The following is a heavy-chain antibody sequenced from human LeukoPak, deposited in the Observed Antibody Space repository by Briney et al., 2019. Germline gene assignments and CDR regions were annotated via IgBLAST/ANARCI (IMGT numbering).Heavy chain of an antibody. Sequence: SETLSLTCIVSGASISSYYWSWIRQPPGKGLEWIGEINHSGSTNYNPSLKSRVTISVDTSNNQFSLKLSSVTAADTAVYYCARLRLLWFGELFPRDAFDIWGQGTMVTVSS. J-gene: IGHJ3*02. V-gene: IGHV4-34*01. CDR3: ARLRLLWFGELFPRDAFDI. CDR2: INHSGST. D-gene: IGHD3-10*01. CDR1: GASISSYY.